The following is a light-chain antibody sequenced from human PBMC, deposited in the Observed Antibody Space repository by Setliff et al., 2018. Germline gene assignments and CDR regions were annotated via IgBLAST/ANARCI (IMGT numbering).Light chain of an antibody. CDR1: SSDVGYYNY. Sequence: QSALAQPASVSGSPGQSITISCTGTSSDVGYYNYVSWYQQHPGKAPKLMIYEVSNWPSGVSNRFSGSKSGNTASLTISGLQAEDEADYYCSSYTSSSTRVFGTGTKVTV. J-gene: IGLJ1*01. V-gene: IGLV2-14*01. CDR2: EVS. CDR3: SSYTSSSTRV.